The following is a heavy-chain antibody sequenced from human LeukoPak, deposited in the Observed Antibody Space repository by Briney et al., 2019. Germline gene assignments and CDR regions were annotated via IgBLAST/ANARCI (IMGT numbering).Heavy chain of an antibody. V-gene: IGHV3-23*01. CDR3: AKCWTSDGVCLNFDH. CDR1: GLSFRSYG. Sequence: GGSLRLSCEASGLSFRSYGMSWVRQAPGKGLEWVPGISGSGDNTYYTDSVKGRFTISRDNSKNTLHLQMNSLRVEDTAVYYCAKCWTSDGVCLNFDHWGQGALVTVSS. J-gene: IGHJ4*02. CDR2: ISGSGDNT. D-gene: IGHD2-8*01.